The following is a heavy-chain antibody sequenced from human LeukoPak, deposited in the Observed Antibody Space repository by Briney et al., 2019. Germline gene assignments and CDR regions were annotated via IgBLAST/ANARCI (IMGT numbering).Heavy chain of an antibody. CDR3: LRDVVR. J-gene: IGHJ4*02. V-gene: IGHV3-74*01. CDR1: GFTFSSYW. CDR2: ISSDGSST. Sequence: GGSLRLSCAASGFTFSSYWMHWVRQAPGKGLVWVSRISSDGSSTSYADSVKGRFTISRDNAKNTLYLQMNSLRAEDTAVYYCLRDVVRGAQGTLVTVSS.